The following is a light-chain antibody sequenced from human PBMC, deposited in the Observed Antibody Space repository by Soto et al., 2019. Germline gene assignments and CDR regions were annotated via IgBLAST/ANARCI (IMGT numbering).Light chain of an antibody. CDR3: KQYANSPIT. CDR1: QPVSSNF. CDR2: GVS. V-gene: IGKV3-20*01. J-gene: IGKJ5*01. Sequence: ELGLTQSPGTLSLSPGESAALSCRASQPVSSNFLAWYQQKPGQAPRLLIYGVSSRAYGIPDRFFGSGSGKDFTLTINRLEPEDFAVYYCKQYANSPITFGQGTRLEIK.